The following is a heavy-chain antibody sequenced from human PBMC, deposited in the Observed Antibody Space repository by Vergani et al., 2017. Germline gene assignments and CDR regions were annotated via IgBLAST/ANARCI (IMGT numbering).Heavy chain of an antibody. V-gene: IGHV3-23*01. CDR3: ARLSYDTTPYLQGGYDC. D-gene: IGHD3-22*01. CDR1: GGSISSYY. J-gene: IGHJ4*02. CDR2: ISARYPST. Sequence: VQLQESGTGLVKPSETLSLTCTVSGGSISSYYWSWIRQPPGKGLEWVSAISARYPSTYYADSVKGRFTISRDNSKNMLYLQMNSLRAEDTAVYYCARLSYDTTPYLQGGYDCWGQGTLVSVSS.